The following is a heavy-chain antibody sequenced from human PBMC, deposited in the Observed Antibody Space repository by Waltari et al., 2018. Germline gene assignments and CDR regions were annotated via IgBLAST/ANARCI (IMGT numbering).Heavy chain of an antibody. CDR2: ISGSGGST. V-gene: IGHV3-23*01. CDR1: GFTFSSYA. D-gene: IGHD1-26*01. CDR3: VNQDRTGVYTSISGWGGAFHV. J-gene: IGHJ3*01. Sequence: EVQLLESGGGLVQPGGSLRLSCAASGFTFSSYAMSWVRQAPGKGLEWVSAISGSGGSTYYADSVKGRFTISRDNSKNTLYLQMNSLRAEDTAVYYCVNQDRTGVYTSISGWGGAFHVWGQGTMVTVSS.